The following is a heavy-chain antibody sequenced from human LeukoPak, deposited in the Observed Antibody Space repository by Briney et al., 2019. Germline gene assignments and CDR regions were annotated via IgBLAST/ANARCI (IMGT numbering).Heavy chain of an antibody. Sequence: PGGSLRLSCAASGFTFSSYGMHWVRQAPGKGLEWVAVIWYDGSNKYYADSVKGRFTISRDNSKSTLYLQMNSLRAEDTAVYYCARDARIAVAGWFDPWGQGTLVTVSS. V-gene: IGHV3-33*01. CDR1: GFTFSSYG. CDR3: ARDARIAVAGWFDP. J-gene: IGHJ5*02. CDR2: IWYDGSNK. D-gene: IGHD6-19*01.